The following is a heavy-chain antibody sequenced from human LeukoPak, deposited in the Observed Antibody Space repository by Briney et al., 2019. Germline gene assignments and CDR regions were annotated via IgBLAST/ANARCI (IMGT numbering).Heavy chain of an antibody. V-gene: IGHV1-2*02. CDR1: GYTFTDYY. CDR2: IHPNSGGT. CDR3: ARQKNNGFDI. Sequence: ASVKVSCKASGYTFTDYYIHWVRQAPGQGLECMGWIHPNSGGTYYAQKFQGRVTMTRDTSITTAYVELNRLTSDDTAMYYCARQKNNGFDIWGQGTMVTVSS. J-gene: IGHJ3*02.